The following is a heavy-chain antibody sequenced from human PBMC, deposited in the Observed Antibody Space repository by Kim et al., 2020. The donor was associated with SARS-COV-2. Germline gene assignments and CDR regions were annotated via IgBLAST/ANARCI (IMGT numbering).Heavy chain of an antibody. CDR1: GFTFSSYA. Sequence: GGSLRLSCAASGFTFSSYAMHWVRQAPGKGLEWVAVISYDGSNKYYADSVKGRFTISRDNSKNTLYLQMNSLRAEDTAVYYCARDHGVVVPAASGDYWGQGTLVTVSS. V-gene: IGHV3-30-3*01. CDR2: ISYDGSNK. D-gene: IGHD2-2*01. CDR3: ARDHGVVVPAASGDY. J-gene: IGHJ4*02.